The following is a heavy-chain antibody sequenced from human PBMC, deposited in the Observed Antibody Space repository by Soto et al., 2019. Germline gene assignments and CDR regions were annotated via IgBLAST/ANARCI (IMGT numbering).Heavy chain of an antibody. J-gene: IGHJ5*02. D-gene: IGHD6-13*01. CDR3: ARDLTAAGIKGPANWFDP. Sequence: GASVKVSCKASGGTFSSYTISWVRQAPGQGLEWMGRIIPILGIANYAQKFQGRVTITADKSTSTAYMELSSLRSEDTAVYYCARDLTAAGIKGPANWFDPWGQGTPVTVSS. CDR1: GGTFSSYT. CDR2: IIPILGIA. V-gene: IGHV1-69*04.